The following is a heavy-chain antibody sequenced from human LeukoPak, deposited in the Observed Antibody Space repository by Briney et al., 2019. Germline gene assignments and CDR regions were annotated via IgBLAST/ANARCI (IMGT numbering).Heavy chain of an antibody. Sequence: GESLRLACAASGDTFSSYAMSWVRQAPGKGLEWIASIDASGGSTYYAGSVKGRFTISRDNSKNTFYLQMNSLRADDTAVYYCARGSCSGWYGWFDPWGQGTLVTVSS. CDR1: GDTFSSYA. CDR2: IDASGGST. V-gene: IGHV3-23*01. CDR3: ARGSCSGWYGWFDP. J-gene: IGHJ5*02. D-gene: IGHD6-19*01.